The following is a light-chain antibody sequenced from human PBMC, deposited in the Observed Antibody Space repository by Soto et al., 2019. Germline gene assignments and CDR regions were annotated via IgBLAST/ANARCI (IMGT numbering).Light chain of an antibody. J-gene: IGKJ2*01. Sequence: EIVLTQSPGTLSLSPGERATLSCRASQSVSSSYLAWYQQKPGQAPRLLIYGASSRATGIPDRFSGSGSGTDFTRTISRLEPEDFAVYYCQQYGSSPYTFGRGTELEIK. V-gene: IGKV3-20*01. CDR1: QSVSSSY. CDR3: QQYGSSPYT. CDR2: GAS.